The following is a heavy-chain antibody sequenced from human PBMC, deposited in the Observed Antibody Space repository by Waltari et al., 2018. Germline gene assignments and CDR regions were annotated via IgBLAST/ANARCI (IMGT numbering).Heavy chain of an antibody. CDR1: GFSFSDYY. J-gene: IGHJ4*02. Sequence: QVQLVESGGGLVKPGGSLRLSCAAPGFSFSDYYMNWIRQAPGKGLEWISYISYSGGTQYYADSVKGRFTISRDNAENSLFLQMNNLRAEDTAVYYCMSRGEAGGFWGQGALVTVSS. CDR3: MSRGEAGGF. V-gene: IGHV3-11*04. CDR2: ISYSGGTQ. D-gene: IGHD3-10*01.